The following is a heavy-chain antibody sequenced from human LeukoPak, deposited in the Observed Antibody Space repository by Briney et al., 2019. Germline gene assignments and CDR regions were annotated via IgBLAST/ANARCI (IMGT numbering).Heavy chain of an antibody. CDR3: AKNIVLNVYAPGW. J-gene: IGHJ4*02. CDR2: ISGSGGST. D-gene: IGHD2-8*01. Sequence: PGGSLRLSCAASGFTFSSYATIWVRQAPGKGLEWVSTISGSGGSTYYADSVKGRFTISRDNSKNTVYLQMNSLRAEDTAVYHCAKNIVLNVYAPGWWGQGTLVTVSS. CDR1: GFTFSSYA. V-gene: IGHV3-23*01.